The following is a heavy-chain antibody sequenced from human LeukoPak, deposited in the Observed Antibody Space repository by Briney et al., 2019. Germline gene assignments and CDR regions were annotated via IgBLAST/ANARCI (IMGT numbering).Heavy chain of an antibody. CDR2: ISAYSGNT. J-gene: IGHJ6*02. Sequence: ASVKVSCKASGYTFASYGISWVRQAPGQGLEWMGWISAYSGNTNYAQKLQGRVTMTTDTSTSTAYMELRSLRSDDTAVYYCARDARNYDSSGYLYYYYYGMDVWGQGTTVTVSS. V-gene: IGHV1-18*01. CDR1: GYTFASYG. D-gene: IGHD3-22*01. CDR3: ARDARNYDSSGYLYYYYYGMDV.